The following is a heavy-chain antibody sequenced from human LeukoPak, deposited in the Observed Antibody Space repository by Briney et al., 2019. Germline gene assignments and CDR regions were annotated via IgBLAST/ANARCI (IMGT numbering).Heavy chain of an antibody. J-gene: IGHJ4*02. Sequence: GGSLRLSCAASGFTFSSYSMNWVRQAPGKGLEWVSSISSSSSYIYYADSVKGRFTISRDNAKNSLYLQMNSLRAEDTAVYYCARDRVVRGRSFDYWGQETLVTVSS. D-gene: IGHD3-10*01. CDR3: ARDRVVRGRSFDY. V-gene: IGHV3-21*01. CDR1: GFTFSSYS. CDR2: ISSSSSYI.